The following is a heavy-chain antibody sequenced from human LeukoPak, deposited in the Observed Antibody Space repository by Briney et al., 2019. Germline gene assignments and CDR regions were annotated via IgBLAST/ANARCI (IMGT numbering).Heavy chain of an antibody. CDR1: GYTFTGYY. Sequence: ASVKVSCKASGYTFTGYYMHWVRQAPGQGLEWMGWINPNSGGTNYAQKFQGRVTMTRDTSISTAYMELSRLRPDDTAVYYCARVGTAMVKFGYWGQGTLVTVSS. V-gene: IGHV1-2*02. D-gene: IGHD5-18*01. CDR2: INPNSGGT. CDR3: ARVGTAMVKFGY. J-gene: IGHJ4*02.